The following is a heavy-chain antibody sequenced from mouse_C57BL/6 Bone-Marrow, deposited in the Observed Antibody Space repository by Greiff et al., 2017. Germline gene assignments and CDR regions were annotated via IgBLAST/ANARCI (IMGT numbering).Heavy chain of an antibody. J-gene: IGHJ2*01. CDR2: IYPRSGNT. V-gene: IGHV1-81*01. CDR3: ARESIYYDYDGGGY. CDR1: GYTFTSYG. Sequence: HLQQSGAELARPGASVKLSCKASGYTFTSYGISWVKQRTGQGLEWIGEIYPRSGNTYYNEKFKGKATLTADKSSSTAYMELRSLTSEDSAVYFCARESIYYDYDGGGYWGQGTTLTVSS. D-gene: IGHD2-4*01.